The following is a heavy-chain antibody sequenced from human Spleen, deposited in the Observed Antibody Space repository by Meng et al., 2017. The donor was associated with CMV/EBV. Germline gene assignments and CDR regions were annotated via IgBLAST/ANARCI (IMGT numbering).Heavy chain of an antibody. V-gene: IGHV1-69*10. J-gene: IGHJ6*02. CDR2: IIPIVGVA. CDR3: ARESGGMDV. CDR1: GYTFTSYG. Sequence: SVKVSCKASGYTFTSYGISWVRQAPGQGLEWMGGIIPIVGVANYAQRLQGRLIITADISTSTAYMELSSLIPEDTAVYYCARESGGMDVWGQGTTVTVSS.